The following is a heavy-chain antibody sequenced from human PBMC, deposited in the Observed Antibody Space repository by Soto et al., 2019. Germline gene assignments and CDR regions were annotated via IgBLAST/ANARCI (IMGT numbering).Heavy chain of an antibody. V-gene: IGHV5-51*01. CDR1: GYSFTSYW. D-gene: IGHD2-8*01. J-gene: IGHJ6*02. Sequence: GESLKISCKGSGYSFTSYWIGWVRQMPGKGLEWMGIIYPGDSDTRYSPSFQGQVTISADKSISTAYLQWSSLKASDTAMYYCARQIAGYCTNGVCSMPGYYVMAFWGQGSTVTVSS. CDR2: IYPGDSDT. CDR3: ARQIAGYCTNGVCSMPGYYVMAF.